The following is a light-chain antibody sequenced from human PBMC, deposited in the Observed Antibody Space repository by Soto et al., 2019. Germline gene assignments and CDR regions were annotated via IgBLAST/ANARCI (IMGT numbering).Light chain of an antibody. CDR3: VLYMGSGIWV. CDR2: STN. V-gene: IGLV8-61*01. CDR1: SGSVSANNY. Sequence: QTVVTQEPSFSVSPGGTVTLTCGLNSGSVSANNYPSWYQQTPGQAPRTLIYSTNTRSSGVPDRLSGSILGNKAALTITGAHADDESVYYCVLYMGSGIWVFGGGTKLTVL. J-gene: IGLJ3*02.